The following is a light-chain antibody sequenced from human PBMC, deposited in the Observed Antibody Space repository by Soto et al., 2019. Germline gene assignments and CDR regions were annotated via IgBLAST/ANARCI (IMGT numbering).Light chain of an antibody. Sequence: AIHLTQSPSSLSASVLDIVSMTCLASQGISTYLAWYQQKPGKAPKLLIYAASTLQSGVPSRFSGSGSGTDFTLTISCLQSEDFATYYCQQYYSYSITFGQGTRLEI. CDR2: AAS. V-gene: IGKV1-8*01. CDR1: QGISTY. J-gene: IGKJ5*01. CDR3: QQYYSYSIT.